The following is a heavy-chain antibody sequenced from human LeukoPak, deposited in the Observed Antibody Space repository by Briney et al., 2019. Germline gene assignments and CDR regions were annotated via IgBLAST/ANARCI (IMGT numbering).Heavy chain of an antibody. V-gene: IGHV3-74*01. CDR2: INSDGSST. CDR3: ARARGSYAFDI. J-gene: IGHJ3*02. CDR1: GFTFSTYW. Sequence: GGSLRLSCAASGFTFSTYWMHWVRQAPGKGLVWVSRINSDGSSTTYADSVKGRFTISRDNAKNSLYLQMNSLRAEDTALYYCARARGSYAFDIWGQGTMVTVSS. D-gene: IGHD2-15*01.